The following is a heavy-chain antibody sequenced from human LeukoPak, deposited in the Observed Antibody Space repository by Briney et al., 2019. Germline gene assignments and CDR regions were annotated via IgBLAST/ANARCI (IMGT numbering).Heavy chain of an antibody. D-gene: IGHD6-13*01. Sequence: GGSLRLSCAASGFTFSSYGMHWVRQAPGKGLEWVAVISYDGSNKYYADSVKGRFTISRDNSKNTLYLQMNSLRAEDTAVYYCASSLPRYSSSWYLFNYWGQGTLDTVSS. CDR3: ASSLPRYSSSWYLFNY. CDR2: ISYDGSNK. V-gene: IGHV3-30*03. J-gene: IGHJ4*02. CDR1: GFTFSSYG.